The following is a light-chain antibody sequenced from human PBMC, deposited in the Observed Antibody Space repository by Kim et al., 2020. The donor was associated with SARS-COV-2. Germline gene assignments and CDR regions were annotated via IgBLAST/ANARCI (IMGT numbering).Light chain of an antibody. V-gene: IGLV2-14*01. CDR3: SSYTSSSPLYV. CDR1: SSDVGGYNY. J-gene: IGLJ1*01. CDR2: DVS. Sequence: QSALTQPASVSGSPGQSITTSCTGTSSDVGGYNYVSWYQQHPGKAPKLMIYDVSKRPSGVSNRFSGSKSGNTASLTISGLQAEDEADYYCSSYTSSSPLYVFGTGTKVTVL.